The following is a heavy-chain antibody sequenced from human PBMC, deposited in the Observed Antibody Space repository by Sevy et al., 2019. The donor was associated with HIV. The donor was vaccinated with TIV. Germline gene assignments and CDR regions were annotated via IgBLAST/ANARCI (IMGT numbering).Heavy chain of an antibody. CDR2: INESGIT. CDR1: YGAFSGYY. CDR3: ARSPPVVVVPGAPSWFDP. J-gene: IGHJ5*02. V-gene: IGHV4-34*01. D-gene: IGHD2-2*01. Sequence: SETLCLTCAVHYGAFSGYYWNWIRQVPGKGLEWIGEINESGITYYNPSLKSRVTISVDTSKKQFYLKLNSVTAVDSAVYFCARSPPVVVVPGAPSWFDPWGQGTLVTVSS.